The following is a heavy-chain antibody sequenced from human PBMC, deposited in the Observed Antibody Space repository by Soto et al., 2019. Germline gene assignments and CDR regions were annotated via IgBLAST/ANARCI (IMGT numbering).Heavy chain of an antibody. J-gene: IGHJ4*02. V-gene: IGHV1-3*01. CDR3: ARDFNWIEYYFDY. CDR2: INAGNGNT. D-gene: IGHD1-1*01. Sequence: VASVKVSCKASGYTFTSYAMHWVRQAPGQRLEWMGWINAGNGNTKYSQKFQSRVTITRDTSASTAYMELSSLRSEDTAVYYCARDFNWIEYYFDYWGQGTLVTVSS. CDR1: GYTFTSYA.